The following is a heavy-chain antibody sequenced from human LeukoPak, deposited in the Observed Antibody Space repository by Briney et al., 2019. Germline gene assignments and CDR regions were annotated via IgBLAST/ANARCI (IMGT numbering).Heavy chain of an antibody. Sequence: GGSLRLSCAASGFTFSSYAMSWVRQAPGKGLEWVSAISGSGGSTYYADSVKGRFTISRDNSKNTLYLQMNSLRAEDTAVYYCAKAEVVGATTEYNFDYWGQGTLVTVSS. J-gene: IGHJ4*02. V-gene: IGHV3-23*01. CDR1: GFTFSSYA. D-gene: IGHD1-26*01. CDR3: AKAEVVGATTEYNFDY. CDR2: ISGSGGST.